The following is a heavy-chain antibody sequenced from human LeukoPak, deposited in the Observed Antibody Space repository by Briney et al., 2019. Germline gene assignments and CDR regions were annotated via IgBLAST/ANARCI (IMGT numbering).Heavy chain of an antibody. D-gene: IGHD2-2*01. V-gene: IGHV3-9*01. CDR3: AKDRPSFRGICSSTSCPIGVGAFDI. CDR2: ISWNSGSI. CDR1: GFTFDDYT. J-gene: IGHJ3*02. Sequence: PGGSLRLSCAASGFTFDDYTMHWVRQAPGKGLEWVSGISWNSGSIGYADSVKGRFTISRDNAKNSLYLQMNSLRAEDTALYYCAKDRPSFRGICSSTSCPIGVGAFDIWGQGTMVTVSS.